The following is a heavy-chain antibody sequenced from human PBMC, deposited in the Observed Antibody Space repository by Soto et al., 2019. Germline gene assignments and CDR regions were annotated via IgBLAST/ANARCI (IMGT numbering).Heavy chain of an antibody. CDR2: INHSGST. D-gene: IGHD3-10*01. CDR3: ARGTGYSSGSYYFDY. V-gene: IGHV4-34*01. Sequence: QVQLQQWGAGLLKPSETLSLTCAVYGGSFSGYYWSWIRQPPGKGLEWIGEINHSGSTNYNPSLKSRVTISVDTSKNQFSLTLSSATAADTAVYYCARGTGYSSGSYYFDYWGQGTLVTVSS. CDR1: GGSFSGYY. J-gene: IGHJ4*02.